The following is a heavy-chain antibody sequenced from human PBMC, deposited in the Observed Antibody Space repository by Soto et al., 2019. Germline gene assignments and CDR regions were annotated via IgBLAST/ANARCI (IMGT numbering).Heavy chain of an antibody. CDR3: ARDWYMDY. CDR1: GFTFSNHW. J-gene: IGHJ4*02. CDR2: IKQDGSEK. V-gene: IGHV3-7*04. Sequence: EVQLVESGGGLVQPGESLRLSCAASGFTFSNHWINWIRQTPGRGLEWLAVIKQDGSEKYYVDSVKGRFTVSRDNAMNSAYLQMDSLRVDDTAGYYCARDWYMDYWGQGTLVTVSS. D-gene: IGHD1-20*01.